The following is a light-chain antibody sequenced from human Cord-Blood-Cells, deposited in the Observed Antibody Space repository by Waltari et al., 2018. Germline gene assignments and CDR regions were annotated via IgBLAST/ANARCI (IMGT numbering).Light chain of an antibody. V-gene: IGLV2-23*01. J-gene: IGLJ1*01. CDR1: SSDVGGSNL. CDR3: CSYAGSV. Sequence: QSALTHPASVSGSPGQSTTISCTGTSSDVGGSNLVSWYQQHPGKAPKLMIYEGSKRPSGVSNRFSGSKSGNTASLTISGLQAEDEADYYCCSYAGSVFGTGTKVTVL. CDR2: EGS.